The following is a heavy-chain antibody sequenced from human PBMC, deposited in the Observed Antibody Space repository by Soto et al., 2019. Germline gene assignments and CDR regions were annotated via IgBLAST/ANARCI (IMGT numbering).Heavy chain of an antibody. CDR2: IYSGGST. V-gene: IGHV3-66*01. CDR3: ARDPDYGDHRFDY. CDR1: GFTVSSNY. D-gene: IGHD4-17*01. J-gene: IGHJ4*02. Sequence: EVQLVESGGGLVQPGGSLRLSCAASGFTVSSNYMSWVRQAPGKGLEWVSVIYSGGSTYYADSVKGRFTISRDNSKNTLYLQMNSLRAEDTAVYYCARDPDYGDHRFDYWGQGTLVTVSS.